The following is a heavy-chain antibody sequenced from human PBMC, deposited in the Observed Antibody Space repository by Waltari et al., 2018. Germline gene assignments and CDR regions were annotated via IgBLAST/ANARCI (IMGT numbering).Heavy chain of an antibody. J-gene: IGHJ6*03. CDR1: GGSFSSHY. V-gene: IGHV4-59*11. D-gene: IGHD2-8*01. CDR3: AREGEMGLRFGNRLYSYFYMDV. CDR2: VYYSVRG. Sequence: QVQLEESGPGLVRPSETLSLTCTLSGGSFSSHYWAWIRQSPGKPLEWIGHVYYSVRGTYHPSLQNRATISVDTTTNQFSLRLTSLSSADTAVYYCAREGEMGLRFGNRLYSYFYMDVWGKGTTVTVSS.